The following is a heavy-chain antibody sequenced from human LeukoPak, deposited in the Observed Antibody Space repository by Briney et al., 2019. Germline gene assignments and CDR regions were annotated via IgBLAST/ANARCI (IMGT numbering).Heavy chain of an antibody. D-gene: IGHD5-24*01. CDR2: LYSSGST. J-gene: IGHJ6*02. Sequence: PGGSLRLSCAASGFTVSRNYMSWVRQAPGKGLEWVSLLYSSGSTYYTDSVKGRLTISRDSSKNTLYLQMNSLRAEDTAVYYCAGRDKGYYYGMDVWGQGTTATVSS. CDR3: AGRDKGYYYGMDV. V-gene: IGHV3-66*01. CDR1: GFTVSRNY.